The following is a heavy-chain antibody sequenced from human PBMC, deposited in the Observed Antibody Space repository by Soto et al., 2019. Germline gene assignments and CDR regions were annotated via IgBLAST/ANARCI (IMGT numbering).Heavy chain of an antibody. CDR1: GASIRSYY. D-gene: IGHD1-26*01. Sequence: QMQLQESGPRLVKPSETLSLTCSVSGASIRSYYWHWIRQPPGKGLEWIGYIYYSGTTYYNPSLRSRVIMSVDTSKNQFSLKLSSVTAADTAVYYCARDHKWDGMDVWGQGTTVTVSS. CDR2: IYYSGTT. V-gene: IGHV4-59*06. J-gene: IGHJ6*02. CDR3: ARDHKWDGMDV.